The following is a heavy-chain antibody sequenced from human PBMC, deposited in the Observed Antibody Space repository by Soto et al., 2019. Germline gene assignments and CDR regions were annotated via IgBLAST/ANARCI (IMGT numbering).Heavy chain of an antibody. CDR3: APDYGGDY. D-gene: IGHD4-17*01. Sequence: QVQLVESGGGVVQPWRSLRLSCAAYGFTFSSYAMHWVRQAPGKGLEWVAVISYDGSNKYYADYVKGRFTISRDNSKNTLYLQMNSLRAEDTAVYYCAPDYGGDYWGQGTLVTVSS. CDR2: ISYDGSNK. CDR1: GFTFSSYA. J-gene: IGHJ4*02. V-gene: IGHV3-30-3*01.